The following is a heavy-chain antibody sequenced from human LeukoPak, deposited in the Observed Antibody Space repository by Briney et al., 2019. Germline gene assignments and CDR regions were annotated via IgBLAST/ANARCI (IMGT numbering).Heavy chain of an antibody. CDR3: ATLGYCSGGSCSQGDY. Sequence: ASVKVSFKASGYTFIDYYIHWVRQAPGQGLEWMGWINPSSGGTNYAQKFQGRVTMTRDTSIGTAYMELSRLTSDDTAVYYCATLGYCSGGSCSQGDYWGQGTLVTVSS. V-gene: IGHV1-2*02. CDR2: INPSSGGT. J-gene: IGHJ4*02. D-gene: IGHD2-15*01. CDR1: GYTFIDYY.